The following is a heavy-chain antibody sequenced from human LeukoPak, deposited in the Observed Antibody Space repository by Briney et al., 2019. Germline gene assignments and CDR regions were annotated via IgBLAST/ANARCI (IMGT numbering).Heavy chain of an antibody. Sequence: PSETLSLTCTISGGSIASHYWSWIRQPPGKGLEWIGYIYYRGNTIYNPSLKSRVTMSVDTSKNQFSLSLTSVTAADTAVYHCVRDLDDYGGNTVWYFDVWGRGTLATVSS. CDR3: VRDLDDYGGNTVWYFDV. J-gene: IGHJ2*01. CDR1: GGSIASHY. V-gene: IGHV4-59*11. D-gene: IGHD4-23*01. CDR2: IYYRGNT.